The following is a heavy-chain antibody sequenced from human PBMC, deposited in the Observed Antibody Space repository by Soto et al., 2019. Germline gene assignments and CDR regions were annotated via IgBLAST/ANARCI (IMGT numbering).Heavy chain of an antibody. D-gene: IGHD3-16*02. V-gene: IGHV4-59*01. Sequence: SETLSLTCTVSGGSISSYYWSWIRQPPGKGLEWIGYIYYSGSTNYNPSLKSRVTISVDTSKNQFSLKLSSVTAADTAVYYCALRSSYFDYWGQGTLVTVSS. CDR2: IYYSGST. CDR1: GGSISSYY. J-gene: IGHJ4*02. CDR3: ALRSSYFDY.